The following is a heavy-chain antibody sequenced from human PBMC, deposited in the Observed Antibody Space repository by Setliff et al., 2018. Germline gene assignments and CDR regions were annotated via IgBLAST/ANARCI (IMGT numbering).Heavy chain of an antibody. Sequence: PSETLSLTCGVSGYSISTGYYWAWIRQPPGKGLEWIGSIYRTGTTHYNPSLKNRVTVSVDTSKNQFSLKLSSVTAADTAVYYCASWYYDFWSGYYIPGYFDYWGQGTLVTVSS. V-gene: IGHV4-38-2*01. CDR1: GYSISTGYY. CDR2: IYRTGTT. CDR3: ASWYYDFWSGYYIPGYFDY. D-gene: IGHD3-3*01. J-gene: IGHJ4*02.